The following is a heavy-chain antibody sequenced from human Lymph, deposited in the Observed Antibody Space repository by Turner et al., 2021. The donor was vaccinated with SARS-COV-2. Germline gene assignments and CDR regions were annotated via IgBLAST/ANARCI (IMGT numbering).Heavy chain of an antibody. CDR1: LYTLTELS. CDR2: LDPEDGET. Sequence: QVQLLQSVPELYTPPASFTVSCTVSLYTLTELSIHWVRQAPGKGLEWMGGLDPEDGETIYEKKSQGRVTMTEKTSTDTDYMEMSSLRSEDTAVDYCATRKSRRKIMTGRDYFDFWGQGTLVTVSS. V-gene: IGHV1-24*01. D-gene: IGHD1-1*01. CDR3: ATRKSRRKIMTGRDYFDF. J-gene: IGHJ4*02.